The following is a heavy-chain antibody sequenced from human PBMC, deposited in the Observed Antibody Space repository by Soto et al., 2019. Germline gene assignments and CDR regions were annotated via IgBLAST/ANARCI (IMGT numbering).Heavy chain of an antibody. Sequence: GGSLRLSCAASGFTFSSYSMNWVRQAPGKGLEWVSSISSSSSYIYYADSVKGRFTISRDNAKNSLYLQMNSLRAEDTAVYYCARDMTRDCSGGSCYLDAFDIWGQGTMVTVS. CDR3: ARDMTRDCSGGSCYLDAFDI. V-gene: IGHV3-21*01. D-gene: IGHD2-15*01. J-gene: IGHJ3*02. CDR1: GFTFSSYS. CDR2: ISSSSSYI.